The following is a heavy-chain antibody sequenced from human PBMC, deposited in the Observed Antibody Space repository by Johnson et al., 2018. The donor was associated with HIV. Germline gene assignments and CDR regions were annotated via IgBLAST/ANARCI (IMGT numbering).Heavy chain of an antibody. CDR2: IRSKANSYAT. V-gene: IGHV3-73*02. D-gene: IGHD6-19*01. Sequence: VQLVESGGGLVQPGGSLKLSCAASGFTFSGSAMHWVRQASGKGLEWVGRIRSKANSYATAYAASVKGRFTISRDDSKNTAYLQMNSLRAEETALYHGAKGPYSRGWDSGGGAFDIWGQGTMVTVSS. J-gene: IGHJ3*02. CDR1: GFTFSGSA. CDR3: AKGPYSRGWDSGGGAFDI.